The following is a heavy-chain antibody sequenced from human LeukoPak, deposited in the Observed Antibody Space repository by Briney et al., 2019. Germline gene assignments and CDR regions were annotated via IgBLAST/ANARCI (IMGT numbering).Heavy chain of an antibody. CDR1: GFTFSSYA. CDR3: ARELWLTGVKFFDY. J-gene: IGHJ4*02. V-gene: IGHV3-30-3*01. D-gene: IGHD7-27*01. CDR2: ISYDGSNK. Sequence: GRSLRLSCAASGFTFSSYAMHWVRQAPGKGLEWVAVISYDGSNKYYADSVKGRFTISRDNSKNTLYLQMNSLRAEDTAVYYCARELWLTGVKFFDYWGQGTLVTVSS.